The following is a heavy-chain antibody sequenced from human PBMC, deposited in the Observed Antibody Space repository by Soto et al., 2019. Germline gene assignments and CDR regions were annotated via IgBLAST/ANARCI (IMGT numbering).Heavy chain of an antibody. CDR3: ARDPVPSDAGPVRYPADV. J-gene: IGHJ3*01. D-gene: IGHD2-2*02. CDR1: GYSFTRYY. CDR2: INPNGGST. Sequence: ASVNVSCKTSGYSFTRYYLHWVRQAPGQGLECMGIINPNGGSTTYSQHFQDRLTLTRDTSANTVYMELSGLTSEDTAIYFCARDPVPSDAGPVRYPADVWGQGTLVTVSS. V-gene: IGHV1-46*01.